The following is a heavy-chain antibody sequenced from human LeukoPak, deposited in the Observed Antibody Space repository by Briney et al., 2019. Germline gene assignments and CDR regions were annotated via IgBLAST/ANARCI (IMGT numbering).Heavy chain of an antibody. CDR3: AKDPRYCSGGSCYSGLDYFDY. V-gene: IGHV3-33*06. D-gene: IGHD2-15*01. CDR2: IWYDGSKR. CDR1: GFTFSNYG. J-gene: IGHJ4*02. Sequence: GRSLRLSCAASGFTFSNYGMFWVRQAPGKGLEWVAVIWYDGSKRYYVDSVKGRFTISREDSENTLYLQMNSLRAEDTAVYYCAKDPRYCSGGSCYSGLDYFDYWGQGTLVTVSS.